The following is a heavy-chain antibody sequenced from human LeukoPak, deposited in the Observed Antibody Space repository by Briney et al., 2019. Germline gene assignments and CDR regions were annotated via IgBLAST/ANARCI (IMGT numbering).Heavy chain of an antibody. CDR3: ARGLYDCSSTSCYFGFDP. J-gene: IGHJ5*02. CDR2: ISSSSSTI. D-gene: IGHD2-2*01. Sequence: GGSLRLSCAASGFIFRSYSMNWVRQAPGKGLEWVSYISSSSSTIYYADSVKGRFTISRDNAKNSLYLQMNSLRAEDTAVYYCARGLYDCSSTSCYFGFDPWGQGTLVTVSS. V-gene: IGHV3-48*01. CDR1: GFIFRSYS.